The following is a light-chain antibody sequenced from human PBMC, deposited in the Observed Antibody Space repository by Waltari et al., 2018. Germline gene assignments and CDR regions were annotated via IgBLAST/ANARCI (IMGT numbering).Light chain of an antibody. J-gene: IGKJ1*01. CDR1: QSVSSSY. CDR3: QQYGSSMET. V-gene: IGKV3-20*01. CDR2: GAS. Sequence: EIVLTQSPGTLSLSPGERATLSCRASQSVSSSYLAWYQLKPGQSPRLLIYGASSRATGIPDRFSGSGSGTGFTLTISRLEPEDFAVYYCQQYGSSMETFGQGTKVE.